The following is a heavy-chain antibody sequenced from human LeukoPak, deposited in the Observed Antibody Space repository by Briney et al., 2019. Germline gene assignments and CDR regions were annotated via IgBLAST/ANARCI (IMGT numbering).Heavy chain of an antibody. CDR1: GFSFSTYS. Sequence: GGSLRLSCAASGFSFSTYSMNWVRQAPGKGPELCSSISSSSGDIYYGDSVKGRFTISRDNAKNSLSLQMNSLRVEDTAVYSCTVDTDYFEGLGFPRPALNDYWGQGTLVTVSS. J-gene: IGHJ4*02. CDR2: ISSSSGDI. D-gene: IGHD3-22*01. V-gene: IGHV3-21*01. CDR3: TVDTDYFEGLGFPRPALNDY.